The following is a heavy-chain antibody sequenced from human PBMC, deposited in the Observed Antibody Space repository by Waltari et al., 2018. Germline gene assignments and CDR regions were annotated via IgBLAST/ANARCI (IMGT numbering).Heavy chain of an antibody. CDR3: AREIVVVVAATLHYYYGMDV. J-gene: IGHJ6*02. CDR1: GFTVSSHY. CDR2: IYSGGST. D-gene: IGHD2-15*01. Sequence: EVQLVESGGGLIQPGGSLRLSCAASGFTVSSHYMSWVRPAPGKGLEWVSVIYSGGSTYYADSVKGRFTISRDNSKNTLYLQMNSLRAEDTAVYYCAREIVVVVAATLHYYYGMDVWGQGTTVTVSS. V-gene: IGHV3-53*01.